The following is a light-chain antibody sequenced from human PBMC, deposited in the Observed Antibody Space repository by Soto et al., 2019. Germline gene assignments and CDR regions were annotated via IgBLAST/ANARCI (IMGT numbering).Light chain of an antibody. J-gene: IGLJ1*01. CDR1: SSDVGGYNY. CDR2: DVS. CDR3: CSYAGSYTHYV. V-gene: IGLV2-11*01. Sequence: HSALTQPRSVSGSPGQSVTISCTGTSSDVGGYNYVSWYQQHPGKAPKFMIYDVSKRPSGVPDRFSGSKSGNTASLTISGLQAEDEADYYCCSYAGSYTHYVFGTGTKVTVL.